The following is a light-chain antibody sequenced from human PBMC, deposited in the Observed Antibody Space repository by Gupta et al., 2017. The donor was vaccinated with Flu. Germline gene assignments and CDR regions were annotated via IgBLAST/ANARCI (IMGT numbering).Light chain of an antibody. CDR3: QVWDSVTDHPV. J-gene: IGLJ3*02. CDR1: NIGSKS. CDR2: DDF. V-gene: IGLV3-21*02. Sequence: SYVLTQPPSVSVAPGQTARITCGGNNIGSKSVHWYQQRPGQAPVLVVYDDFDRPSGIPERFSGSNSGNTATLTISRVEAGDEADYGCQVWDSVTDHPVFGGGTTLTVL.